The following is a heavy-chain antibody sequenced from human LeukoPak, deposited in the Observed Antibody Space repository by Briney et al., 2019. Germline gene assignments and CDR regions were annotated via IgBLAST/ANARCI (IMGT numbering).Heavy chain of an antibody. CDR2: IKEDGSEK. CDR1: GFTFSSYW. V-gene: IGHV3-7*01. J-gene: IGHJ4*01. Sequence: GGSLRLSCAASGFTFSSYWMSWVRQAPGNGLEWVANIKEDGSEKYYVDSVKGRFTISRDNAKNSLYLQMNSLRVEDTAVYYCARPLSCSWYNWGQGTLVTVSS. CDR3: ARPLSCSWYN. D-gene: IGHD6-13*01.